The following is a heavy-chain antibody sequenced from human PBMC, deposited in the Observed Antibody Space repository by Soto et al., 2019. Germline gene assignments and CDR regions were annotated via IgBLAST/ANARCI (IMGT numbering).Heavy chain of an antibody. CDR1: GFTFSSYG. J-gene: IGHJ4*02. D-gene: IGHD6-13*01. Sequence: QVQLVESGGGVVQPGRSLRLSCAASGFTFSSYGMHWVRQAPRKGLEWVAVIWYDGSNKYYADSVKGRFTISRDNSKNTLYLQMNSLRAEDTAVYYCARDWGIAAALDYWGQGTLVTVSS. CDR2: IWYDGSNK. V-gene: IGHV3-33*01. CDR3: ARDWGIAAALDY.